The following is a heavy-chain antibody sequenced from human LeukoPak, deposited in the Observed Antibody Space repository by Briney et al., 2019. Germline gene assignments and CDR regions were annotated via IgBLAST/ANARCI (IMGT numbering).Heavy chain of an antibody. Sequence: GGSLRLSCAASGFSFSTYGMHWVRQAPDTGLEGVALIWHDGSKEYYADSVKGRFTISRDNSKNTLYLEMNSLRADDTAVYYCAGDTPPGGEYYFEYWGQGALVTVSS. D-gene: IGHD3-16*01. CDR2: IWHDGSKE. V-gene: IGHV3-33*01. J-gene: IGHJ4*02. CDR1: GFSFSTYG. CDR3: AGDTPPGGEYYFEY.